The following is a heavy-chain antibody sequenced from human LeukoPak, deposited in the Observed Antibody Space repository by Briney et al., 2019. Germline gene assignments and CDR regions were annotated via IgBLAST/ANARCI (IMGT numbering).Heavy chain of an antibody. CDR1: GFTFSDYY. D-gene: IGHD2-15*01. J-gene: IGHJ6*03. CDR2: ISSSGSTI. CDR3: ARGLGYCSGGSCKGYYYYYMDA. V-gene: IGHV3-11*01. Sequence: TGGSLRLSCAASGFTFSDYYMSWIRQAPGKGLEWVSYISSSGSTIYYADSVKGRFTISRDNAKNSLYLQMNSLRAEDTAVYYCARGLGYCSGGSCKGYYYYYMDAWGQGTLVTVSS.